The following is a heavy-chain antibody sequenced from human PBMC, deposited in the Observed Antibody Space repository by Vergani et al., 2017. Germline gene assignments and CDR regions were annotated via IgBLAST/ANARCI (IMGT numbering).Heavy chain of an antibody. CDR2: IYYSGNT. V-gene: IGHV4-39*01. Sequence: QLQLQESGPGLVKPSETLSLTCTVSGGSISSSSYYWGWIRQPPGKGLEWIGSIYYSGNTYYNPSLKSRVTISVDTSKNQFSLKLSSVTAADTAVYYCASHIVVVTAHFDLWGRGTLVTVSS. D-gene: IGHD2-21*02. CDR3: ASHIVVVTAHFDL. J-gene: IGHJ2*01. CDR1: GGSISSSSYY.